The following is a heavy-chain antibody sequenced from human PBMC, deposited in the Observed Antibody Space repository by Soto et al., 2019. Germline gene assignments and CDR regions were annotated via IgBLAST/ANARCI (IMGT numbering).Heavy chain of an antibody. CDR1: GFTVSSNY. Sequence: GGSLRLSCAASGFTVSSNYMSWVRQAPGKGLEWVSVIYSGGSTYYADSVKGRFTISRDNSKNTLYLQMNSLRAEDTAVYYCARARLSFRGVIHRDYGMDVWGQGTTVTVSS. CDR2: IYSGGST. D-gene: IGHD3-10*01. CDR3: ARARLSFRGVIHRDYGMDV. J-gene: IGHJ6*02. V-gene: IGHV3-53*01.